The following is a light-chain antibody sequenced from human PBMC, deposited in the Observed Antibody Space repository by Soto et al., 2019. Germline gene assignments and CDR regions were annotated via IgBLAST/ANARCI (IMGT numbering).Light chain of an antibody. CDR2: RAS. Sequence: IVLTQSPAILSVSPGGRATLSCRASQSVNTYLAWYQQRPGQPPRLLIYRASTPAPGLPARVSGSGSGTEFSLPIGSLQSEDFAIYYCQQYSTWPPKYTFGQGTKLEIK. J-gene: IGKJ2*01. V-gene: IGKV3-15*01. CDR3: QQYSTWPPKYT. CDR1: QSVNTY.